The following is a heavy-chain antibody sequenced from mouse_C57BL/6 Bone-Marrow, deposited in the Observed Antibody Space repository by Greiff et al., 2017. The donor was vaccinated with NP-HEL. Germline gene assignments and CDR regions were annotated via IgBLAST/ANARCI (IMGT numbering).Heavy chain of an antibody. CDR2: IHPNSGST. J-gene: IGHJ2*01. CDR3: ARPDYGSSLYCDY. Sequence: QVQLQQPGAELVKPGASVKLSCKASGYTFTSYWMHWVKQRPGQGLEWIGMIHPNSGSTNYNEKFKSKAKLTVDKSSSTAYMQLCSLTSEDSAVYYCARPDYGSSLYCDYGGQGTTLTVTS. D-gene: IGHD1-1*01. CDR1: GYTFTSYW. V-gene: IGHV1-64*01.